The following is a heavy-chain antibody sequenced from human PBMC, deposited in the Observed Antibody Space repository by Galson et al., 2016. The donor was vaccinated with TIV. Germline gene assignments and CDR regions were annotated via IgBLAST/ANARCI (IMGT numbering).Heavy chain of an antibody. CDR2: IIPLFGTI. V-gene: IGHV1-69*13. D-gene: IGHD5-18*01. J-gene: IGHJ6*02. Sequence: SVKVSCKASGDTFSTYVFNWVRLAPGQGLEWMGGIIPLFGTINYAQKFQGRVTITADESSTTVYMELNSLRSGDTAVYYCASDRNTALDTYHQYYGMDVWGQGTTVTVSS. CDR1: GDTFSTYV. CDR3: ASDRNTALDTYHQYYGMDV.